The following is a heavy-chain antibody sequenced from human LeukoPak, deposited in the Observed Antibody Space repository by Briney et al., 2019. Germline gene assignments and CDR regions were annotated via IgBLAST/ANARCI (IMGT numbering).Heavy chain of an antibody. CDR2: INHSGST. V-gene: IGHV4-34*01. D-gene: IGHD3-22*01. Sequence: SEALALTCAVCGGSYRGYYWSWMRQPPGKGLEWIGEINHSGSTNYNPSLKSRVTISVDTSKNQFSLKLSSVTAADTAVYYCARGRLYYYDSSGPATRRRTYNWFDPWGQGTLVTVSS. CDR3: ARGRLYYYDSSGPATRRRTYNWFDP. J-gene: IGHJ5*02. CDR1: GGSYRGYY.